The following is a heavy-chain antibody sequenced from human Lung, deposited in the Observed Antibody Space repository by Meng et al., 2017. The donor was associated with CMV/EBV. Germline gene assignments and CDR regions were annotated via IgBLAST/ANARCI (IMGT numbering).Heavy chain of an antibody. V-gene: IGHV3-13*01. J-gene: IGHJ5*02. D-gene: IGHD6-25*01. CDR3: ARDRAANSFDP. Sequence: GESXKISCAASGFTFSSNDMHWVRQTTGKGLEWVSAIGTAGDTYYPGSVKGRFTISRENAKNSFYLQMNSLRAGDTAVYYCARDRAANSFDPWGQGTLVTVSS. CDR1: GFTFSSND. CDR2: IGTAGDT.